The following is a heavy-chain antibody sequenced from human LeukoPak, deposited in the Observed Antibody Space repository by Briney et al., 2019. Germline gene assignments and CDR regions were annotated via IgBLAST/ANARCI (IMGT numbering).Heavy chain of an antibody. Sequence: GRPLRLSCAASGFTFSSYGMHWVRQAPGKGLEWVAVIWYDGSNKYYADSVKGRFTISRDNSKNTLYLQMNSLRAEDTAVYYCARVEYSSGQDWFDPWGQGTLVTVSS. D-gene: IGHD6-19*01. CDR1: GFTFSSYG. CDR2: IWYDGSNK. J-gene: IGHJ5*02. V-gene: IGHV3-33*01. CDR3: ARVEYSSGQDWFDP.